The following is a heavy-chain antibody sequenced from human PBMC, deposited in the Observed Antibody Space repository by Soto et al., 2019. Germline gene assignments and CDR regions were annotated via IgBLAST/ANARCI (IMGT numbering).Heavy chain of an antibody. D-gene: IGHD3-10*01. J-gene: IGHJ3*02. CDR2: IYYSGPT. CDR1: GGPISSYY. Sequence: QVQLQESGPGLVKPSETLSLTCTVSGGPISSYYWNWIRQPPGKGLEWIGSIYYSGPTNHNPSVKSRVIISVDTPKNQFSLKLSSVTAADTAVYYCARSNSGGFDIWGPGTMVIVSS. CDR3: ARSNSGGFDI. V-gene: IGHV4-59*01.